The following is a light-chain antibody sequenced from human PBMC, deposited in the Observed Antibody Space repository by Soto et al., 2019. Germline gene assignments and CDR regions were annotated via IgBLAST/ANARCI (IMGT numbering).Light chain of an antibody. CDR1: QSVSSY. V-gene: IGKV3-11*01. CDR3: QQRRYWPVT. CDR2: DAS. J-gene: IGKJ1*01. Sequence: EIVLTQSPAILSMSPGERATLSCRASQSVSSYFAWYQQKPGQAPRLLIYDASNRATGVPARFSGSGSGTDFTLTSSSLETEDFAVYYCQQRRYWPVTFGQGTKVEIK.